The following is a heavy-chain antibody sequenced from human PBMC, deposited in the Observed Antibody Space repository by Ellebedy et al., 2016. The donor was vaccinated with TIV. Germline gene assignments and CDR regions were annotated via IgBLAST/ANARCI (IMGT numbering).Heavy chain of an antibody. CDR3: ARDKVEGPTTFNY. D-gene: IGHD1-26*01. J-gene: IGHJ4*02. V-gene: IGHV3-7*01. CDR2: INQHGTEI. CDR1: GFTFSDYW. Sequence: GESLKISXAASGFTFSDYWMHWVRQAPGKGLEWVANINQHGTEIYYVDSVKGRFTISRDNTKASLYLQMHSLRVEDTAVYYCARDKVEGPTTFNYWGQGALVTVSS.